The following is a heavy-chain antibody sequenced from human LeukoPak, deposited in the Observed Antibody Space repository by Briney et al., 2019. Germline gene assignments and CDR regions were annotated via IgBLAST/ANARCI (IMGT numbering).Heavy chain of an antibody. V-gene: IGHV4-39*01. Sequence: SETLSLTCTVSGDSISSGDYYWGWIRQPPGKGLEWIGSIYYSGSTYYNPSLKSRVTISVDTSKNQFSLKLSSVTAADTAVYYCARRDILTASWYFDLWGRGTLVTVSS. CDR3: ARRDILTASWYFDL. CDR1: GDSISSGDYY. D-gene: IGHD3-9*01. CDR2: IYYSGST. J-gene: IGHJ2*01.